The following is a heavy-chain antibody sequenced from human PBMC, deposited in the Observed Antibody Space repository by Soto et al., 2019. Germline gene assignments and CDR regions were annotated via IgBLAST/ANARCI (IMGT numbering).Heavy chain of an antibody. J-gene: IGHJ4*02. D-gene: IGHD3-22*01. CDR2: IIPIFGTA. V-gene: IGHV1-69*01. CDR1: GGTFSSYA. Sequence: QVQLVQSGAEVKKPGSSVKVSCKASGGTFSSYAISWVRQAPGHGLEWMGGIIPIFGTANYAQKIQGRVTITADESTSTAYMELSSLGSEDTAVYYCARVSPNYYDSSGYYGSFGYWGQGTLVTVSS. CDR3: ARVSPNYYDSSGYYGSFGY.